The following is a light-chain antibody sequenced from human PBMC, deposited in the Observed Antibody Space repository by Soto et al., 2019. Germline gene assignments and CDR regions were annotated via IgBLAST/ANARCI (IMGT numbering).Light chain of an antibody. CDR1: GSNIGSRY. Sequence: QSVLTQPPSASGTPGQRVTLSCSGSGSNIGSRYVYWYRQVPGTAPQLLIYQDSKQPSGVPARFSGSKPGTSASLAISGLRYEDEADYYCTPWDDSLSGQVFGGGTKLTVL. CDR2: QDS. V-gene: IGLV1-47*01. CDR3: TPWDDSLSGQV. J-gene: IGLJ3*02.